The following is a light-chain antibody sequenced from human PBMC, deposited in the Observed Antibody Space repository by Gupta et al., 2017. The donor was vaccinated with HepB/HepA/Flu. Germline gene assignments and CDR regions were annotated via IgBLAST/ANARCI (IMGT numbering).Light chain of an antibody. CDR2: DVS. Sequence: HSAVTQPASGSGSPGQAITISCTGTSSDVGGYNYVSWYHQHQGKAPKLIIYDVSHRPSGVPNRFSGSKSGNTASLTISGLQDEDEADYYCSSYTSSSPVVFGGGTKLTVL. J-gene: IGLJ2*01. CDR1: SSDVGGYNY. CDR3: SSYTSSSPVV. V-gene: IGLV2-14*03.